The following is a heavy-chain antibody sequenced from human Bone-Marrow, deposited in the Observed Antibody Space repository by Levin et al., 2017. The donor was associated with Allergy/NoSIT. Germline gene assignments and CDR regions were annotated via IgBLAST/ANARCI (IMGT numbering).Heavy chain of an antibody. V-gene: IGHV4-30-4*01. CDR3: ARSGSLAAITCYYFDS. J-gene: IGHJ4*02. Sequence: SQTLSLTCSVSGGSINSGDHFWSWVRQPPGKGLEWIGYIYYSRSTSYSPSLKSRLTISVDTSKNQFSLKLNSVTAADTAMYFCARSGSLAAITCYYFDSWGQGTLVTVSS. D-gene: IGHD5-24*01. CDR1: GGSINSGDHF. CDR2: IYYSRST.